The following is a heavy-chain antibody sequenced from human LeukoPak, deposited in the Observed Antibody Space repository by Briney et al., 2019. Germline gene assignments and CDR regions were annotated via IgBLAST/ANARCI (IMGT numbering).Heavy chain of an antibody. CDR3: TTVRDFTMVRGVMYK. J-gene: IGHJ4*02. Sequence: GGSLRLSCAASGFTFSSYAMSWVRQAPGKGLEWVSAISGSGGSTYYADSVKGRFTISRDNSKNTLYLQMNSLKTEDTAVYYCTTVRDFTMVRGVMYKWGQGTLVTVSS. CDR1: GFTFSSYA. CDR2: ISGSGGST. D-gene: IGHD3-10*01. V-gene: IGHV3-23*01.